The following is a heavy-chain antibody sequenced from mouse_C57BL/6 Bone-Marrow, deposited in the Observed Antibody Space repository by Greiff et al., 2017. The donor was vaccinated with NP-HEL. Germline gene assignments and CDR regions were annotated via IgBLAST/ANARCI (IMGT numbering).Heavy chain of an antibody. CDR3: TTNYDEASWFAY. D-gene: IGHD2-4*01. J-gene: IGHJ3*01. CDR2: IDPENGDT. V-gene: IGHV14-4*01. Sequence: EVMLVESGAELVRPGASVKLSCTASGFNIKDDYMHWVKQRPEQGLEWIGWIDPENGDTEYASKFQGKATITADTSSNTAYLQLSSLTSEDTAVYYCTTNYDEASWFAYWGQGTLVTVSA. CDR1: GFNIKDDY.